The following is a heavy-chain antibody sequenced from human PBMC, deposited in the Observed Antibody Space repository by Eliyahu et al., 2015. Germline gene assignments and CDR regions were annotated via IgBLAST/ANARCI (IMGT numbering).Heavy chain of an antibody. V-gene: IGHV3-9*01. CDR3: AKEGPSDAFDI. CDR1: GFSLIXYA. CDR2: ISWNSGSI. J-gene: IGHJ3*02. Sequence: EVQLVESGGGLVQPGRSLXLSCAAXGFSLIXYAMHWVRQAPGKGLEWVSGISWNSGSIGYADSVKGRFTISRDNAKNSLYLQMNSLRAEDTALYYCAKEGPSDAFDIWGQGTMVTVSS.